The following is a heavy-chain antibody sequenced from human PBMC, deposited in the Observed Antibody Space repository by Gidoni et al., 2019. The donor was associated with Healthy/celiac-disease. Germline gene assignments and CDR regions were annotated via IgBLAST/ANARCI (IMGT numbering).Heavy chain of an antibody. Sequence: QVQLVQSGAEVKMPAASVKVSCKAAGYTFTSYDINWVRQATGQGLEWMGWMNPNSGNTGYAQKFQGRVTMELSSLRSEDTAVYYCARARIYGSGYLNWGQGTLVTVSS. V-gene: IGHV1-8*01. CDR3: ARARIYGSGYLN. CDR2: MNPNSGNT. J-gene: IGHJ4*02. D-gene: IGHD3-10*01. CDR1: GYTFTSYD.